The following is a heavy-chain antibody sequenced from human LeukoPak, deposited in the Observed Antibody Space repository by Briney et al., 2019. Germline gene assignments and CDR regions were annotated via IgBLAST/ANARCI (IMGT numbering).Heavy chain of an antibody. CDR1: GYTFTSYG. V-gene: IGHV1-18*01. CDR3: ARDYVWGSYREYYFDY. Sequence: GASVKVSCKASGYTFTSYGISWVRQAPGQGLEWMGWISAYNGNTNYAQKLQGRVTMTTDTSTSTAYMELRSLRPDDTAVYYCARDYVWGSYREYYFDYWGQGTLVTVSS. J-gene: IGHJ4*02. CDR2: ISAYNGNT. D-gene: IGHD3-16*02.